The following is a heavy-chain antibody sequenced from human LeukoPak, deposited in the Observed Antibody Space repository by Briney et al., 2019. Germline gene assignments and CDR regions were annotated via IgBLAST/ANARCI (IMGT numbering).Heavy chain of an antibody. J-gene: IGHJ4*02. Sequence: PGGSLRLSCAASGFTFSSYAMHWARQAPGKGLEWVAVISYDGSNKDYADSVKGRFTISRDKSKNTLYLQMNSLRPDDTAVYYCARALDSSGWNGRDYWGQGTLVTVSS. V-gene: IGHV3-30-3*01. D-gene: IGHD6-19*01. CDR2: ISYDGSNK. CDR1: GFTFSSYA. CDR3: ARALDSSGWNGRDY.